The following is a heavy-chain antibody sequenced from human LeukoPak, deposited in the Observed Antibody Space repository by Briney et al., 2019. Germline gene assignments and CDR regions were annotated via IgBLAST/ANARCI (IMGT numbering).Heavy chain of an antibody. V-gene: IGHV1-46*01. CDR1: GYPFTSYH. Sequence: ASVKVSCKASGYPFTSYHMHWVRQAPGQGLEWMGQINLSGGSTTYAQKFQGRVTMTRDTSTSTVYMELSSLRSEDTAVYYCARDYVDDIPMIKDYWGQGTLVTVSS. J-gene: IGHJ4*02. D-gene: IGHD2-8*01. CDR3: ARDYVDDIPMIKDY. CDR2: INLSGGST.